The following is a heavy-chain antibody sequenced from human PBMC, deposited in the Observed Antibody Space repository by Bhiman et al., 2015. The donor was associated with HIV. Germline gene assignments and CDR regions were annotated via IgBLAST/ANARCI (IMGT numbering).Heavy chain of an antibody. V-gene: IGHV3-21*01. D-gene: IGHD1-26*01. CDR2: ISSSGYYI. CDR1: GFTFSSFA. CDR3: ARDPGGSYFDY. J-gene: IGHJ4*02. Sequence: VQLVESGGGVVQPGKSLRLSCAASGFTFSSFAMYWVRQAPGKGLEWVSSISSSGYYIYYADSLKGRFTISRDNAKNSLYLQMDSLRAEDTAVYFCARDPGGSYFDYWGQGTLVTVSS.